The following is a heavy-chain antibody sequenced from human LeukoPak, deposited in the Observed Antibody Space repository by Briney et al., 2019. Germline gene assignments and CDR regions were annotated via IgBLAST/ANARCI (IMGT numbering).Heavy chain of an antibody. D-gene: IGHD3/OR15-3a*01. J-gene: IGHJ5*02. Sequence: SETLSLTCTVSGYSISSGYYWGWIRQFPGKGLEWIGNVYHTGVTSYNPSLKSRVSISLDLSKNQFYLKLTSVTAADTAVYYCVRAEYYSFWSDSYSNTKNNWFDPWGQGTEVTVSS. CDR1: GYSISSGYY. CDR2: VYHTGVT. V-gene: IGHV4-38-2*02. CDR3: VRAEYYSFWSDSYSNTKNNWFDP.